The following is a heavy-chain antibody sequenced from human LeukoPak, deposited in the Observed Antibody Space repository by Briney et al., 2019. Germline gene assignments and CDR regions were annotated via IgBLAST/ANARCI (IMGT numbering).Heavy chain of an antibody. CDR3: TASSSWFYGMDV. CDR1: GGSISSGDYY. J-gene: IGHJ6*02. D-gene: IGHD6-13*01. CDR2: IYYSGST. Sequence: SETLSLTCTVSGGSISSGDYYWSWIRQAPGKGLEWIGYIYYSGSTYYNPSLKSRVTISVDTSKNQFSLKLSSVTAADTAVYYCTASSSWFYGMDVWGQGTTVTVSS. V-gene: IGHV4-30-4*01.